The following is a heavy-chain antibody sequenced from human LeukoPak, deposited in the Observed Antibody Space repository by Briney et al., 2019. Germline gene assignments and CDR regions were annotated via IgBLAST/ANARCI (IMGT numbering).Heavy chain of an antibody. CDR1: GFTFSSYA. Sequence: PGGSLRLSCGASGFTFSSYAMNWVRQAPGKGLEWISYISTSSSTISYADSVKGRFTISSDIVKNSLYLQMNSLRAEDTAVYYCARDHHYSFDYWGQGTLVTVSS. CDR2: ISTSSSTI. CDR3: ARDHHYSFDY. V-gene: IGHV3-48*01. J-gene: IGHJ4*02. D-gene: IGHD2-21*01.